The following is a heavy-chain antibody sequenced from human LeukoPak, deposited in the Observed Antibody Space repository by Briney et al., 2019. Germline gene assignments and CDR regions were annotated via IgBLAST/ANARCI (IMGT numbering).Heavy chain of an antibody. CDR3: ARDRYYYDSSGYLFDY. D-gene: IGHD3-22*01. Sequence: SETLSLTCTVSGYSISSGYYWGWIRQPPGKGLEWIGSIYHSGSTYYNPSLKSRVTMSVDTSKNQFSLKLSSVTAADTAVYYCARDRYYYDSSGYLFDYWGQGTLVTVSS. CDR2: IYHSGST. CDR1: GYSISSGYY. V-gene: IGHV4-38-2*02. J-gene: IGHJ4*02.